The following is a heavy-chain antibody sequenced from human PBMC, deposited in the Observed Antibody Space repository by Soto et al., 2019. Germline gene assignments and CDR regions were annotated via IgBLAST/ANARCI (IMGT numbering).Heavy chain of an antibody. V-gene: IGHV3-23*01. D-gene: IGHD3-22*01. J-gene: IGHJ4*02. CDR2: ISGSGGST. CDR3: AKDPAYYYDSSGYYNLWYFDY. CDR1: GFTFSSYA. Sequence: GGSLRLSCAASGFTFSSYAMSWVRQAPGKGLEWVSAISGSGGSTYYADSVKGRFTISRDNSKNTLYLQMNSLRAEDTAVYYCAKDPAYYYDSSGYYNLWYFDYWGQGTLVTVSS.